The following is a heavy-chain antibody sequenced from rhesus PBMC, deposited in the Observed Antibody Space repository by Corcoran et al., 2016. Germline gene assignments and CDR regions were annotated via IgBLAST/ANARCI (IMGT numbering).Heavy chain of an antibody. CDR2: IYGSGGGT. Sequence: QVQLQESGPGLVKPSETLSLTCTVSGGSISDSYYWSWILQPPGKGLEWMGRIYGSGGGTNDNPPRKSRVTISIDTSKNQFSLKLSSVTAADPAVYYCAREGAVTTSWYFDLWGPGTPITISS. CDR1: GGSISDSYY. CDR3: AREGAVTTSWYFDL. V-gene: IGHV4-106*01. D-gene: IGHD4-23*01. J-gene: IGHJ2*01.